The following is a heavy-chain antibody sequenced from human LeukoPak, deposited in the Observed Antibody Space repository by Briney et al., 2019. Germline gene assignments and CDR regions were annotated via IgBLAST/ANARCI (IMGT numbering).Heavy chain of an antibody. CDR2: IYHSGST. Sequence: PSGTLSLTCAVSGGSISSSNWWSWVRQPPGKGLEWIGEIYHSGSTNYNPSLKSRVTISVDKSKNQFSLKLSSVTAADTAMYYCARLTSMATTPVEYWGQGTLVTVSS. CDR3: ARLTSMATTPVEY. CDR1: GGSISSSNW. J-gene: IGHJ4*02. D-gene: IGHD5-24*01. V-gene: IGHV4-4*02.